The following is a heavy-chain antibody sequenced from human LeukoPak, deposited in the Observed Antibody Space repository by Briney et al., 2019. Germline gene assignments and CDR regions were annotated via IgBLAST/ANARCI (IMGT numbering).Heavy chain of an antibody. V-gene: IGHV3-74*01. D-gene: IGHD2-2*01. J-gene: IGHJ4*02. CDR2: INSDRSST. CDR1: GFTFSSYW. CDR3: ATSSTIDY. Sequence: GGSLRLSCAASGFTFSSYWMHWVRQAPGKGLVWVSRINSDRSSTSYADSGKGRFTISIDNAKNTVYLQMNSLRAEDTAVYYCATSSTIDYWGQGTLVTVSS.